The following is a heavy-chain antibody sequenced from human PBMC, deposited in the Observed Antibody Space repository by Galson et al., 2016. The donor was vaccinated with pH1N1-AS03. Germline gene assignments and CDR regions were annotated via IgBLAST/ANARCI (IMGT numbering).Heavy chain of an antibody. CDR2: IYYSATT. V-gene: IGHV4-31*03. Sequence: LTCTVSGDSINRGGFYWTWIRQHPGKDLEWIGYIYYSATTNYNPSLKSRVTMSFDTSKNHFSLKLSSVTAADTAVYYCAGGRDGYTFTYWGQGTLVTVSS. CDR3: AGGRDGYTFTY. D-gene: IGHD5-24*01. CDR1: GDSINRGGFY. J-gene: IGHJ4*02.